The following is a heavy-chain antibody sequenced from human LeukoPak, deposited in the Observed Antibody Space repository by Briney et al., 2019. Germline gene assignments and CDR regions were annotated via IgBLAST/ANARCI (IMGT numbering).Heavy chain of an antibody. CDR1: GGSISSSSYF. D-gene: IGHD3-22*01. CDR2: IYFTVTT. J-gene: IGHJ4*02. CDR3: ARAPRDSNGYYMRSFDS. V-gene: IGHV4-61*02. Sequence: PSETLSLTCTVSGGSISSSSYFWSWIRQPAGKGLEWIGRIYFTVTTNYNPSLKSRVTMSLDTSKNQFSLRLSSVTAADTAVYYCARAPRDSNGYYMRSFDSWGQGTLVIVSS.